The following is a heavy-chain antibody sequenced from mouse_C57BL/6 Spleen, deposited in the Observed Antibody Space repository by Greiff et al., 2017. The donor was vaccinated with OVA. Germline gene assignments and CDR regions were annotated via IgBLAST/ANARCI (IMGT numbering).Heavy chain of an antibody. Sequence: EVKLMESGGGLVQPGGSLSLSCAASGFTFTDYYMSWVRQPPGKELEWLGFIRKKANGYTTEYSASVKGRFTISRDNSQSILYLQMNALRAEDSATYYCARIYYDYEGYFDYWGQGTTLTVSS. J-gene: IGHJ2*01. CDR2: IRKKANGYTT. CDR1: GFTFTDYY. D-gene: IGHD2-4*01. V-gene: IGHV7-3*01. CDR3: ARIYYDYEGYFDY.